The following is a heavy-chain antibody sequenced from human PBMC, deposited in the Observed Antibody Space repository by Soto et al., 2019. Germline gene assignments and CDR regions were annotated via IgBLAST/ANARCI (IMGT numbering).Heavy chain of an antibody. CDR3: AKLSSGWFGPFDY. CDR2: ISGSVVST. CDR1: GFTFSSYA. V-gene: IGHV3-23*01. Sequence: GGSLRLSCAASGFTFSSYAMSWVRQAPGKGLEWVSVISGSVVSTYYADSVKGRFTISRDNSKNTLYLQMNSLRAEDTAVYYCAKLSSGWFGPFDYWGQGTLVTVS. J-gene: IGHJ4*02. D-gene: IGHD6-19*01.